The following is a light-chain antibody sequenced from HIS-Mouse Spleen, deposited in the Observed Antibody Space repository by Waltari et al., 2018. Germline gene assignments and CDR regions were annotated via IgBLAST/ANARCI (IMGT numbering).Light chain of an antibody. CDR1: KSGDKY. J-gene: IGLJ2*01. CDR3: QAWDSSTGVV. Sequence: SYELTQPPSVSVSPGQTASITCSGDKSGDKYAFRYQQTPGQSPVLVIYQDSKRPSGIPERFSGSNSGNTATLTISGTQAMDEADYYCQAWDSSTGVVFGGGTKLTVL. V-gene: IGLV3-1*01. CDR2: QDS.